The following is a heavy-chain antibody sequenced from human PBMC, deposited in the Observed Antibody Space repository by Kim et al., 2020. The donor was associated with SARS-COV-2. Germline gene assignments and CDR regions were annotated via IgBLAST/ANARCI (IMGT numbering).Heavy chain of an antibody. Sequence: GGSLRLSCAASGFTFSSYSMNWVRQAPGKGLEWVSSISSSSSYIYYADSVKGRFTISRDNAKNSLYLQMNSLRAEDTAVYYCARDREDIVVVPAAIGYYYYYGMDVWGQGTTVTVSS. D-gene: IGHD2-2*01. J-gene: IGHJ6*02. CDR1: GFTFSSYS. V-gene: IGHV3-21*01. CDR3: ARDREDIVVVPAAIGYYYYYGMDV. CDR2: ISSSSSYI.